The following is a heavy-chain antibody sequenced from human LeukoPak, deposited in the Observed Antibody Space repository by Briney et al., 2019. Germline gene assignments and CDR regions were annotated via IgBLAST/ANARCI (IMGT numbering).Heavy chain of an antibody. J-gene: IGHJ4*02. Sequence: SETLSLTCTVSGGSISYYYWSWIRQPPGKGLEWIGYIYYSGSTNYNPSLKSRVTISVDTSKNQFSLKLSSVTAADTAVYYCARGGEYYDFWSGWRYSYYFDYWGQGTLVTVSS. CDR1: GGSISYYY. D-gene: IGHD3-3*01. CDR2: IYYSGST. V-gene: IGHV4-59*01. CDR3: ARGGEYYDFWSGWRYSYYFDY.